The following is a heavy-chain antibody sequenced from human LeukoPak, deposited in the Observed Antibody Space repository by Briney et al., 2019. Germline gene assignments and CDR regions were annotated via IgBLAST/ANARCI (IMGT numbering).Heavy chain of an antibody. J-gene: IGHJ3*02. CDR2: IYHSGST. V-gene: IGHV4-38-2*02. CDR1: GYSISSGYY. Sequence: SETLSLTCTVSGYSISSGYYWGWIRQPPGKGLEWIGSIYHSGSTYYNPSLKSRVTISVDTSKNQFSLKLSSVTAAATAVYYCARAATVTMDDAFDIWGQGTMVTVSS. CDR3: ARAATVTMDDAFDI. D-gene: IGHD4-11*01.